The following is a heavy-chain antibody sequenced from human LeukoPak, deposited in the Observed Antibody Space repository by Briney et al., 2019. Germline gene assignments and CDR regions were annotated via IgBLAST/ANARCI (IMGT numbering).Heavy chain of an antibody. V-gene: IGHV4-39*07. CDR2: IYYSGNT. CDR3: ARVNYVDAFDL. Sequence: SETLSLTCTVSGGSIISSSYYWGWIRQPPGKGLEWIGSIYYSGNTDYNPSLKSRVTISVETSKNQFSLKLSSVTAADTAVYYCARVNYVDAFDLWGQGTMVTVSS. CDR1: GGSIISSSYY. D-gene: IGHD3-16*01. J-gene: IGHJ3*01.